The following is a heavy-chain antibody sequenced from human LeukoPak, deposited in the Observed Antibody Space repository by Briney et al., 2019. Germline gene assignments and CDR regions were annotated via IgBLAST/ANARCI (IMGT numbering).Heavy chain of an antibody. V-gene: IGHV3-48*01. J-gene: IGHJ6*03. CDR1: GFTFSNYS. Sequence: PGGSLRLSCAASGFTFSNYSMNWVRQAPGKGLQWVSYISSSSRTTYYADSVKGRFTISRDNSKNTLYLQMNSLRAEDTAVYYCATYYYYYMDVWGKGTTVTVSS. CDR3: ATYYYYYMDV. CDR2: ISSSSRTT.